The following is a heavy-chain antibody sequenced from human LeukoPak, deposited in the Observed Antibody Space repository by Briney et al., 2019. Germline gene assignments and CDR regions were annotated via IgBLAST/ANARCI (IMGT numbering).Heavy chain of an antibody. D-gene: IGHD3-3*01. V-gene: IGHV3-15*01. CDR3: ATAGLRFLEWS. J-gene: IGHJ5*02. CDR1: GFTFSSYS. Sequence: GGSLRLSCAASGFTFSSYSMNWVRQAPGKGLEWVGRIKSKTDGGTTDYAAPVKGRFTISRDDSKNTLYLQMNSLKTEDTAVYYCATAGLRFLEWSWGQGTLVTVSS. CDR2: IKSKTDGGTT.